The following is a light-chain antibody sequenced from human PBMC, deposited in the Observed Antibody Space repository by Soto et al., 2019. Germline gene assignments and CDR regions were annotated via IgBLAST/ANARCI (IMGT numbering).Light chain of an antibody. CDR1: SSDVGGYNY. Sequence: QSALTQPASVSGPPGQSITISCTGTSSDVGGYNYVSWYQQHPGIAPKLMIYDVSNRPSGVSNRFSGSKSGNTASLTISGLQAEDEADYYCSSYTSSSTLVVFGGGTKLTVL. J-gene: IGLJ2*01. CDR3: SSYTSSSTLVV. CDR2: DVS. V-gene: IGLV2-14*01.